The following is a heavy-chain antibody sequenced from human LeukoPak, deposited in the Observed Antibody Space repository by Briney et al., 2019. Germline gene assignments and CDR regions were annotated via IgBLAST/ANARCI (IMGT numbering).Heavy chain of an antibody. D-gene: IGHD3-22*01. Sequence: SETLSLTCTVSGGSFSGYYWSWIRQPPGKGLEWIGEINHSGSTNYNPSLKSRVTISVDTSKNQFSLKLSSVTAADTAVYYCATPFRYDSSGYFYWGQGTLVTVSS. V-gene: IGHV4-34*01. CDR2: INHSGST. J-gene: IGHJ4*02. CDR3: ATPFRYDSSGYFY. CDR1: GGSFSGYY.